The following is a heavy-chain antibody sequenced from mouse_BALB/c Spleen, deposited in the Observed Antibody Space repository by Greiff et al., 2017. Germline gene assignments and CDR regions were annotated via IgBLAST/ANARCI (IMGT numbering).Heavy chain of an antibody. J-gene: IGHJ3*01. CDR2: IDPANGNT. Sequence: SGAELVKPGASVKLSCTASGFNIKDTYMHWVKQRPEQGLEWIGRIDPANGNTKYDPKFQGKATITADTSSSTAYMQLSSLTSEDSEVYYCARSHYYGYGFAYWGQGTLVTVSA. CDR1: GFNIKDTY. V-gene: IGHV14-3*02. D-gene: IGHD1-2*01. CDR3: ARSHYYGYGFAY.